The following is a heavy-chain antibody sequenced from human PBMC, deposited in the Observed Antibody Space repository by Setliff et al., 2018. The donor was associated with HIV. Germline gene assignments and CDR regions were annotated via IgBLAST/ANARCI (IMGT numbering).Heavy chain of an antibody. CDR2: IKADESEK. J-gene: IGHJ3*02. CDR1: GFRFSEFW. D-gene: IGHD3-22*01. Sequence: GGSLRLSCAASGFRFSEFWMNWVRQAPGKGPEWVANIKADESEKYYTDSVKGRFTISRDNSKNTLYLQMNSLRAEDTAVYYCARAHYYDRGAFDIWGQGTMVTVSS. CDR3: ARAHYYDRGAFDI. V-gene: IGHV3-7*01.